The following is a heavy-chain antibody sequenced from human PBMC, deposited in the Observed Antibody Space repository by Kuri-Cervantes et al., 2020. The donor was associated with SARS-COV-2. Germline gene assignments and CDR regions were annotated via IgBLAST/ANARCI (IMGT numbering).Heavy chain of an antibody. Sequence: ASVKVSCKASGYTFTSYGISWVRQAPGQGLEWMGWISAYNGNTNYAQKLQGRVTITADESTSTAYMELSSLRSEDTAVYYCAREWGRSYGYDHWGQGTLVTVSS. J-gene: IGHJ4*02. D-gene: IGHD5-18*01. CDR2: ISAYNGNT. CDR1: GYTFTSYG. V-gene: IGHV1-18*04. CDR3: AREWGRSYGYDH.